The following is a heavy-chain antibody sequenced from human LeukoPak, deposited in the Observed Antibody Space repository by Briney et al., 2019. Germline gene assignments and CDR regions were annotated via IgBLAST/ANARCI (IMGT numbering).Heavy chain of an antibody. D-gene: IGHD5-18*01. Sequence: GASVKVSCKASGGTFSSYAISWVRQAPGQGLEWMGGIIPILGTANYAQKFQGRVTITADKSTSTAYMELSSLRSEDTAVYYCARGSELWSPHYFDYWGQGTLVTVSS. CDR3: ARGSELWSPHYFDY. CDR1: GGTFSSYA. CDR2: IIPILGTA. V-gene: IGHV1-69*06. J-gene: IGHJ4*02.